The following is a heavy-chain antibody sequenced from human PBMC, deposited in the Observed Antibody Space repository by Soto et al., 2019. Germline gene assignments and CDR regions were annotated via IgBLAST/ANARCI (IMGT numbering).Heavy chain of an antibody. J-gene: IGHJ6*02. Sequence: ASVKVSCKASGYTFTSYAMHWVRQAPGQRLEWMGWINAGNGNTKYSQKFQGRVTITRDTSASTAYMELSSLRSEDTAVYYCARGGPIAAAGTGYYYGMDVWGQGTTVTSP. V-gene: IGHV1-3*01. CDR2: INAGNGNT. CDR3: ARGGPIAAAGTGYYYGMDV. D-gene: IGHD6-13*01. CDR1: GYTFTSYA.